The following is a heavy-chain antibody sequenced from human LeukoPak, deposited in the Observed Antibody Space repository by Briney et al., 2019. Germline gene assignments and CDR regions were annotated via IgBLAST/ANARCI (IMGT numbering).Heavy chain of an antibody. Sequence: GGSLRLSCAASGFTVSSNCMSWVRQAPGKGLEWVSVIYSGGSTYYADSVKGRFTISRDNSKNTLYLQMNSLRAEDTAVYYCAKDRDARGMAAAGDYWGQGTLVTVSS. V-gene: IGHV3-53*01. CDR2: IYSGGST. D-gene: IGHD6-13*01. J-gene: IGHJ4*02. CDR1: GFTVSSNC. CDR3: AKDRDARGMAAAGDY.